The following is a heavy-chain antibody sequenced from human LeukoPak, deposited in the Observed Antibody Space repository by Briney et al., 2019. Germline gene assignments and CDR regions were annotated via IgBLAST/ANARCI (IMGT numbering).Heavy chain of an antibody. CDR1: GFTFSSYS. Sequence: GGSLRLSCAASGFTFSSYSMNWVRQAPGKGLEWVSYTSSSSSTIYYADSVKGRFTISRDNAKNSLYLQMNSLRDEDTAVYYCARGVRYFDPYYFDYWGQGTLGTVSS. D-gene: IGHD3-9*01. CDR3: ARGVRYFDPYYFDY. CDR2: TSSSSSTI. J-gene: IGHJ4*02. V-gene: IGHV3-48*02.